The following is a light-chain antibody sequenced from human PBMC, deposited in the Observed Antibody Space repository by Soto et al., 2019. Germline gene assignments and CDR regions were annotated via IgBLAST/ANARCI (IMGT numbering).Light chain of an antibody. CDR1: QSVLHSSNNKNA. V-gene: IGKV4-1*01. Sequence: DIVMTQSPDSLAVSLGERATINCKSSQSVLHSSNNKNALAWYQHKPGQPPNLLIYWTSTRVSGVPDRFTGSGSGTDFTLTISSLRAEDFAVFYCQQYGTSEIIFGQGTRLEIK. CDR3: QQYGTSEII. CDR2: WTS. J-gene: IGKJ5*01.